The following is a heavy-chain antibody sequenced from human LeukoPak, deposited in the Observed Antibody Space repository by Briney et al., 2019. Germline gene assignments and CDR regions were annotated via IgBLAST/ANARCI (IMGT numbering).Heavy chain of an antibody. V-gene: IGHV1-2*02. D-gene: IGHD1-7*01. CDR2: INPNSGGT. J-gene: IGHJ5*02. CDR1: GYTFTSYY. Sequence: ASVKVSCKASGYTFTSYYMHWVRQAPGQGLEWMGWINPNSGGTNYAQKFQGRVTMTRDTSISTAYMELSRLRSDDTAVYYCARDRKVTGTTWFDPWGQGTLVTVSS. CDR3: ARDRKVTGTTWFDP.